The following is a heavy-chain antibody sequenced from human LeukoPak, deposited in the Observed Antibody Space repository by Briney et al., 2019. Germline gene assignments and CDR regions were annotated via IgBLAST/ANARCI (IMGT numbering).Heavy chain of an antibody. CDR2: INHSGST. D-gene: IGHD3-9*01. CDR1: GGSFSGSY. V-gene: IGHV4-34*01. Sequence: PSETLSLTCAVYGGSFSGSYWSWIRQPPGKGLEWIGEINHSGSTNYNPSLKSRVTISVDTSKNQFSLKLTSVTAADTAVFYCARKSGYNVVLTGYYNQSGFAPGAKGPLVTVS. J-gene: IGHJ5*02. CDR3: ARKSGYNVVLTGYYNQSGFAP.